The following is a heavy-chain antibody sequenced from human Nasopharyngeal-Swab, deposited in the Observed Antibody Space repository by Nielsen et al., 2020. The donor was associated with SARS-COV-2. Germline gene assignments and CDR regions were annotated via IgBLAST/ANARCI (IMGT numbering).Heavy chain of an antibody. V-gene: IGHV7-4-1*02. CDR3: ARVNCGGDCRIDP. J-gene: IGHJ5*02. CDR2: INTNTGNP. CDR1: GYTFTSYA. D-gene: IGHD2-21*02. Sequence: ASVRVSCKASGYTFTSYAMNWVRQAPGQGLEWMGWINTNTGNPTYAQGFTGRFVFSLGTSVSTAYLQISSLKAEDTAVYYCARVNCGGDCRIDPWGQGTLVTVSS.